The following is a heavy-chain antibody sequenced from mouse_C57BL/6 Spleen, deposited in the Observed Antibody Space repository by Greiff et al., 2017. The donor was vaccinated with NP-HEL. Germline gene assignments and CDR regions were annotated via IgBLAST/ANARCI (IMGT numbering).Heavy chain of an antibody. J-gene: IGHJ4*01. Sequence: QKGTELVKPGASVKLSCKASGYTFTSYWMHWVKQRPGQGLEWIGNINPSNGGTNYNEKFKSKATLTVDKSSSTAYMQLSSLTSEDSAVYYCARWGTTVVARAMDYWGQGTSVTVSS. CDR2: INPSNGGT. CDR1: GYTFTSYW. V-gene: IGHV1-53*01. CDR3: ARWGTTVVARAMDY. D-gene: IGHD1-1*01.